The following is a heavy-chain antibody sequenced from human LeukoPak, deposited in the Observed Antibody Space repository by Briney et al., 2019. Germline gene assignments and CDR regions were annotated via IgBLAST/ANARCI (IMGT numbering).Heavy chain of an antibody. J-gene: IGHJ4*02. V-gene: IGHV3-53*01. CDR2: IYDAGGT. D-gene: IGHD1-14*01. CDR3: ARASGPFDY. CDR1: GFAVSSNY. Sequence: AGGSLRLSCAASGFAVSSNYMTWVRQAPGKGLEWVSLIYDAGGTHYADSVKGRFTLSRDNSKNTLYLQMNSLRAEDTAVYYCARASGPFDYWGQGTLVTVSS.